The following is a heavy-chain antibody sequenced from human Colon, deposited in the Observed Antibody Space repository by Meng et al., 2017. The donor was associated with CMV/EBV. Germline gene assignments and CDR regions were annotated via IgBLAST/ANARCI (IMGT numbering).Heavy chain of an antibody. D-gene: IGHD5-24*01. V-gene: IGHV3-33*06. CDR2: IWYDGSNK. J-gene: IGHJ4*02. Sequence: LACAASGLTFSSYGMHWVRQAPGKGLEWVAVIWYDGSNKYYADSVKGRFTISRDNSKNTLYLQMNSLRAEDTAVYYCAKDRDGSLDYWGQGTLVTVSS. CDR3: AKDRDGSLDY. CDR1: GLTFSSYG.